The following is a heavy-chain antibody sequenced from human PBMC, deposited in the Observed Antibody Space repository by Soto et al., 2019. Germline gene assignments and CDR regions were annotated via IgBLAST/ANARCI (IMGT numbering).Heavy chain of an antibody. CDR1: GFTFSDYT. J-gene: IGHJ4*02. Sequence: GGSLRLSCSASGFTFSDYTMHWVRQTSEKRLEYISIIDSNGQITDYAESVKGRFAISRDNSKNTLYLQMTSLRTDDTAVYYCVKDRLRHCTSTNCYLLDYWGQGTPVTVSS. D-gene: IGHD2-2*01. V-gene: IGHV3-64D*06. CDR3: VKDRLRHCTSTNCYLLDY. CDR2: IDSNGQIT.